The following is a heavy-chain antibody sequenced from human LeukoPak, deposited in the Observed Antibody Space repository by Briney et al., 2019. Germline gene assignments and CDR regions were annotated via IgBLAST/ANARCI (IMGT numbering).Heavy chain of an antibody. CDR2: IYSDGST. J-gene: IGHJ4*02. Sequence: GGSLRLSCAASGFSVSSKYVTWVRQAPGKGMEWVSVIYSDGSTFYADSVKGRFTISRDNAKNTLYLQMNSLRAEDTAVYYCARGPWDYWGQGTLVTVSS. V-gene: IGHV3-53*05. CDR3: ARGPWDY. CDR1: GFSVSSKY.